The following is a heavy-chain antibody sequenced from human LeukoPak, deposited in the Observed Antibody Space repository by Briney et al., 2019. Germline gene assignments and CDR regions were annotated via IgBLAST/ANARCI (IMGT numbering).Heavy chain of an antibody. CDR3: AKFDSSDLRRSGPHAFDI. CDR1: GFTFSSYA. J-gene: IGHJ3*02. CDR2: IRYDGSNK. V-gene: IGHV3-30*02. D-gene: IGHD3-22*01. Sequence: PGGSLRLSCAASGFTFSSYAMHWVRQAPGKGLEWVAFIRYDGSNKYYADSVKGRFTISRDNSKNTLYLQMNSLRAEDTAVYYCAKFDSSDLRRSGPHAFDIWGQGTMVTVSS.